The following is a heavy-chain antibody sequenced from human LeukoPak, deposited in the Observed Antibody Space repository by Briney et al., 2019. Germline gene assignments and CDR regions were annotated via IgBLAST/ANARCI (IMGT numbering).Heavy chain of an antibody. J-gene: IGHJ6*02. D-gene: IGHD3-10*01. V-gene: IGHV3-30*18. CDR1: GFTFSSHG. CDR2: ISYDGSNK. CDR3: AKGEELLWFGELSPRAYYYYGMDV. Sequence: GGSLRLSCAASGFTFSSHGMHWVRQAPGKGLEWVAVISYDGSNKYYADSVKGRFTISRDNSKNTLYLQMNSLRAEDTAVYYCAKGEELLWFGELSPRAYYYYGMDVWGQGTTVTVSS.